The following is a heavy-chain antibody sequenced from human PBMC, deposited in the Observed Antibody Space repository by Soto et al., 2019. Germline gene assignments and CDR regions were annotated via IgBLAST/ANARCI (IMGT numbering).Heavy chain of an antibody. J-gene: IGHJ5*02. D-gene: IGHD2-15*01. V-gene: IGHV4-39*01. CDR3: ARHPTGFPNWIDP. Sequence: SLTYSVCYGSSKGKTYSWGGIRQPPGKGLEWIRSIYNSGVDYNPSLKSRVTISVDTSKTQFSLRLTSVTAADTALYYCARHPTGFPNWIDPWGQGIMVTVSS. CDR1: YGSSKGKTYS. CDR2: IYNSGV.